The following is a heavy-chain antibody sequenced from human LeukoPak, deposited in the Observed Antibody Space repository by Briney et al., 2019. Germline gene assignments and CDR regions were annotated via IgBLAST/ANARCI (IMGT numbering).Heavy chain of an antibody. D-gene: IGHD4-17*01. V-gene: IGHV4-34*01. Sequence: SETLSLTCAVYGGSFSGYYWSWIRQPPGKGLEWIGEINHSGSTNYNPSLKSRVTISVDTSKNQFSLKLSSVTAADTAVYYCARHGRDYGDYVPFFDYWGQGTLVTVSS. CDR3: ARHGRDYGDYVPFFDY. J-gene: IGHJ4*02. CDR1: GGSFSGYY. CDR2: INHSGST.